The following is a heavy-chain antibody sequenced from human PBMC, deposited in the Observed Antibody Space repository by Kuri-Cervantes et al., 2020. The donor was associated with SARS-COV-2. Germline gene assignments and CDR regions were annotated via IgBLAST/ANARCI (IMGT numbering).Heavy chain of an antibody. CDR3: ARERSYYDFWSGYSDNWFDP. CDR1: GFTFSNAW. Sequence: GESLKISCAASGFTFSNAWMHWVRQAPGKGLEWVAVISYDGSNKYYADSVKGRFTISRDNSKNTLYLQMNSPRAEDTAVYYCARERSYYDFWSGYSDNWFDPWGQGTLVTVSS. J-gene: IGHJ5*02. CDR2: ISYDGSNK. V-gene: IGHV3-30-3*01. D-gene: IGHD3-3*01.